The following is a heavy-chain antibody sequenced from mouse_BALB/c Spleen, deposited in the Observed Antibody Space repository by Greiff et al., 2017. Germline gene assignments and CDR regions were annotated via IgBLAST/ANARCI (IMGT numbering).Heavy chain of an antibody. J-gene: IGHJ4*01. CDR1: GFTFSSFG. D-gene: IGHD4-1*01. V-gene: IGHV5-17*02. CDR3: ARKLGRGSYAMDY. CDR2: ISSGSSTI. Sequence: DVKLVESGGGLVQPGGSRKLSCAASGFTFSSFGMHWVRQAPEKGLEWVAYISSGSSTIYYADTVKGRFTISRDNPKNTLFLQMTSLRAEDTAMYYCARKLGRGSYAMDYWGQGTSVTVSS.